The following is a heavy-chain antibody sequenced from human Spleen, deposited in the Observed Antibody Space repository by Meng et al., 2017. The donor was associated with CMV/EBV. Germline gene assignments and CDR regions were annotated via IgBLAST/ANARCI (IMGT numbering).Heavy chain of an antibody. CDR1: GFTFSDHY. V-gene: IGHV3-11*01. CDR3: ARGRDYFDS. CDR2: MSSFNTIV. J-gene: IGHJ4*02. Sequence: GGSPRLSCAASGFTFSDHYMSWIRQAPGKGLEWLSFMSSFNTIVHYADSVKGRFTISRDNAQNSLYLQMNSLRAEDTAIYYCARGRDYFDSWGQGTLVTVSS.